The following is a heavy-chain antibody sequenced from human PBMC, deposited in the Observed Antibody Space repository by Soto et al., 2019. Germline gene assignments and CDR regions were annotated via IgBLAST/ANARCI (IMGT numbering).Heavy chain of an antibody. D-gene: IGHD3-3*01. J-gene: IGHJ5*02. CDR1: GFSLSNARMG. CDR3: ARISYPGTISGVVHGRPFDP. Sequence: SGPTLVNPTETLTLTCTVSGFSLSNARMGVSWIRQPPGKALEWLAHIFSNDEKSYSTSLKSRLTISKDTSKSQVVLTMTNMDPVDTATYYCARISYPGTISGVVHGRPFDPWGQGTLVTVSS. CDR2: IFSNDEK. V-gene: IGHV2-26*01.